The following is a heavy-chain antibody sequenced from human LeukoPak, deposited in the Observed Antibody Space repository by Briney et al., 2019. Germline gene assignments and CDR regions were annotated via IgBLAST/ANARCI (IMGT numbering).Heavy chain of an antibody. Sequence: GGSLRLSCAASGFTFSNSAMTWVRQAPGKGLEWVAVIWYDGSNKYYADSVKGRFTISRDNSKNTLYLQMNSLRAEDTAVYYCARGNTAMVTWGQGTLVTVSS. J-gene: IGHJ4*02. V-gene: IGHV3-33*08. CDR3: ARGNTAMVT. CDR2: IWYDGSNK. CDR1: GFTFSNSA. D-gene: IGHD5-18*01.